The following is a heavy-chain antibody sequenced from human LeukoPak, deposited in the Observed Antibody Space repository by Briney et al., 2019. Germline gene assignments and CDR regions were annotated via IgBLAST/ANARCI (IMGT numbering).Heavy chain of an antibody. CDR1: GFTFSGYG. V-gene: IGHV3-30*18. J-gene: IGHJ6*02. CDR2: ISYDGHNE. Sequence: GGSLRLSCAASGFTFSGYGMHWVRRAPGKGLEWVAVISYDGHNEYYADSVKGRFTISRDNSKNTVYVQTNSLRAEDTAVYYCAKGVGYGGMDVWGQGTTVTVSS. CDR3: AKGVGYGGMDV. D-gene: IGHD2-8*01.